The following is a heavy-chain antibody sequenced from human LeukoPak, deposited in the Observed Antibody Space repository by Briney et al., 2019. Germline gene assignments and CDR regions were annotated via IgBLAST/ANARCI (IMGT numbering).Heavy chain of an antibody. V-gene: IGHV4-59*01. Sequence: SETLSLTCTVSGGSISNNYWSWIRQTPGRGLEWIGYIYYTGSTNYSPSLESRVTISLDTSKNQFSLKLRSVTAADTAVYYCAKVRSSWYFFDDWGQGTLVTVSS. CDR3: AKVRSSWYFFDD. CDR2: IYYTGST. D-gene: IGHD6-13*01. J-gene: IGHJ4*02. CDR1: GGSISNNY.